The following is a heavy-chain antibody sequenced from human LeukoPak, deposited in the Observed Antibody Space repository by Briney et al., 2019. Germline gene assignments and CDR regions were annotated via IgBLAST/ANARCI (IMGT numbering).Heavy chain of an antibody. CDR3: AKERAVANHYFDY. D-gene: IGHD6-19*01. CDR1: GFTFSSYA. J-gene: IGHJ4*02. V-gene: IGHV3-30*18. Sequence: GGSLRLSCAASGFTFSSYAMSWVRQTPGKGLEWVAVISYDGSNKYYADSVKGRFTISRDNSKNTLYLQMNSLRAEDTAVYYCAKERAVANHYFDYWGQGTLVTVSS. CDR2: ISYDGSNK.